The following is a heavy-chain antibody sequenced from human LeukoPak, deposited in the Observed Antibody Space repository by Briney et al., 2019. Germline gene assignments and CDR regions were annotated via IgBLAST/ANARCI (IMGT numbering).Heavy chain of an antibody. CDR2: INHSGST. J-gene: IGHJ5*02. CDR1: GGSFSGYY. V-gene: IGHV4-34*01. CDR3: ARVQGRGIAAAGTFDP. Sequence: PSETLSLTCAVYGGSFSGYYWGWIRQPPGKGLEWIGEINHSGSTNYNPSLKSRVTISVDTSKNQFSLKLSSVTAADTAVYYCARVQGRGIAAAGTFDPWGQGTLVTVSS. D-gene: IGHD6-13*01.